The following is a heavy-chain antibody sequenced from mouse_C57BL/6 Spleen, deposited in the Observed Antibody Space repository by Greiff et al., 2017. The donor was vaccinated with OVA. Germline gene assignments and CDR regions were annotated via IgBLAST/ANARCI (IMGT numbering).Heavy chain of an antibody. CDR2: IDPENGDT. CDR3: TTTNY. Sequence: EVKLLESGAELVRPGASVKLSCTASGFNIKDDYMHWVKQRPEQGLEWIGWIDPENGDTEYASKFQGKATITADTSSNTAYRQLSSLTSEDTAVYYCTTTNYWGQGTTLTVSS. CDR1: GFNIKDDY. V-gene: IGHV14-4*01. J-gene: IGHJ2*01.